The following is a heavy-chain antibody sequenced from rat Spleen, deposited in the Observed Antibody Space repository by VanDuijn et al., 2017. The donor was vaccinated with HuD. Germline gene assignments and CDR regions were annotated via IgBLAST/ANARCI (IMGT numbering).Heavy chain of an antibody. V-gene: IGHV2S12*01. J-gene: IGHJ3*01. Sequence: QVQLKESGPGLVQPSQTLSLPCTVSGFSLTNLGVSWVRQPPGKGLEWIGAMSSGGNTYYSSGLKSRLSISRDTSKSQVFLKMNSLQTEDSAIYFCTGEWNSGSSAYWGQGTLVTVSS. CDR2: MSSGGNT. D-gene: IGHD1-7*01. CDR3: TGEWNSGSSAY. CDR1: GFSLTNLG.